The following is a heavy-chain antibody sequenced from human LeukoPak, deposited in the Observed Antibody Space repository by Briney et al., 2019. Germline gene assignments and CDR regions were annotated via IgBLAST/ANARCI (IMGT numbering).Heavy chain of an antibody. CDR2: IYPGDSDT. CDR1: GYNFSSYW. D-gene: IGHD6-13*01. CDR3: ARRASSSWTIDS. J-gene: IGHJ4*02. V-gene: IGHV5-51*01. Sequence: GESLKISCKGSGYNFSSYWIAWVRQMPGKGLEWMGIIYPGDSDTRYRPSFQGQVTISVDKSISTAYLQWNSLKASDTAIYYCARRASSSWTIDSWGQGALVTVSS.